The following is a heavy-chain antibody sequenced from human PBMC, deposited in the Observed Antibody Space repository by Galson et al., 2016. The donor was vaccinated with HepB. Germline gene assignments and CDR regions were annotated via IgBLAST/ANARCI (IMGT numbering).Heavy chain of an antibody. CDR1: GFPFEIYW. Sequence: SLRLSCAASGFPFEIYWMHWVRQAPGKGLVCVARIDLGGSDLSYAASVKGRFTISRDNGRDTLYLQMNSLTAEDTAVYYCVRDHRGGWFTDLWGQGTAVTVSS. CDR3: VRDHRGGWFTDL. J-gene: IGHJ6*02. CDR2: IDLGGSDL. V-gene: IGHV3-74*01. D-gene: IGHD6-19*01.